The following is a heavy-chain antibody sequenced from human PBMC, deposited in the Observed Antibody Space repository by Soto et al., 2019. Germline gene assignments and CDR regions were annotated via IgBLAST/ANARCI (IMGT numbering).Heavy chain of an antibody. CDR3: ARGPDYAGYFDY. D-gene: IGHD4-17*01. V-gene: IGHV1-69*10. Sequence: GASVKVSCKASGDAFSFYTINWVRQAPGLGLEWMGRINPILTMSNYAQKFQGRVTITADESMTTAYMELSGLRSEDTAVYYCARGPDYAGYFDYWGQGTLVTVSS. CDR1: GDAFSFYT. J-gene: IGHJ4*02. CDR2: INPILTMS.